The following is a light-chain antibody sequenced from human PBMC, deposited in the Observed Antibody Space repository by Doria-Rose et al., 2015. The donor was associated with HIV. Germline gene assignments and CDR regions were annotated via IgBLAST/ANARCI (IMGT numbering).Light chain of an antibody. Sequence: EIVLTQSPGTLSLSPGERATLSCRASQSFSSTYLAWYQQKPGQAPSLLIYDGSTRATGIPDRFSASGSGTDLTLTINRLGPEDFALYYCHQYGTSWTFGQGTKVEI. CDR2: DGS. J-gene: IGKJ1*01. CDR3: HQYGTSWT. CDR1: QSFSSTY. V-gene: IGKV3-20*01.